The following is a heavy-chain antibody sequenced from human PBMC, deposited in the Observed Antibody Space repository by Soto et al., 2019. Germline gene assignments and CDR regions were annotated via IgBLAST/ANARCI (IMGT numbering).Heavy chain of an antibody. J-gene: IGHJ6*03. D-gene: IGHD2-15*01. Sequence: ASETLSLTCAVYGGSFSGYYWSWIRQPPGKGLEWIGEINHSGSTNYNPSLKSRVTISVDTSKNQFSLKLSSVTAADTAVYYCARGRLVGSYYMDVWGKGTTVTVSS. CDR3: ARGRLVGSYYMDV. CDR1: GGSFSGYY. CDR2: INHSGST. V-gene: IGHV4-34*01.